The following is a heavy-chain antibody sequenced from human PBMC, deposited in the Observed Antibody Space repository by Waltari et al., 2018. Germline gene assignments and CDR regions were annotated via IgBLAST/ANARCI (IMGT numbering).Heavy chain of an antibody. D-gene: IGHD4-17*01. J-gene: IGHJ4*02. CDR2: LNCTGTT. V-gene: IGHV4-59*12. Sequence: QVQLQESGPGLVKPSETLSLTCSVPGGSLSPYYWSWIWRPPGKGRGCIDVLNCTGTTNYNPSLKGRCARSVDASKKQVTLKVTSVTAADTAVYYCARERYDDGDYVTANPLGGFDFWGPGALVTVSS. CDR3: ARERYDDGDYVTANPLGGFDF. CDR1: GGSLSPYY.